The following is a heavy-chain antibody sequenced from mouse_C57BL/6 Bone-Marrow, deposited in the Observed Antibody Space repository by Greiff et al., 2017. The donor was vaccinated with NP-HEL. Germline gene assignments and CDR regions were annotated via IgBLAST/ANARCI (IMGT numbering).Heavy chain of an antibody. V-gene: IGHV1-53*01. J-gene: IGHJ4*01. D-gene: IGHD2-2*01. CDR2: INPSNGGT. CDR3: ARTGGYPLAMDN. CDR1: GYTFTSYW. Sequence: QVQLQQSGTELVKPGASVKLSCKASGYTFTSYWMHWVKQRPGQGLEWIGNINPSNGGTNYNEKFKSKATLTVDKSSRTAYMQLSSLTSEDSAVYYGARTGGYPLAMDNWGKGTTVTVSS.